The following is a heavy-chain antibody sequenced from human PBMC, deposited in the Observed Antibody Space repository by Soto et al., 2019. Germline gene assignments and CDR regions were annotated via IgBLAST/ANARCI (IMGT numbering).Heavy chain of an antibody. V-gene: IGHV3-9*01. CDR1: GFTFDDYA. CDR3: ARDRGCSGGSCYSKGMDV. J-gene: IGHJ6*02. Sequence: EVHLVESGGGFIQPGRSLRLSCAASGFTFDDYAMDWVRQAPGKGLEWVSGISWNSDTVGYADSVKGRFTISRDNAKNSLYLQMNSLRAEDTAVYYCARDRGCSGGSCYSKGMDVWGQGTTVTVSS. D-gene: IGHD2-15*01. CDR2: ISWNSDTV.